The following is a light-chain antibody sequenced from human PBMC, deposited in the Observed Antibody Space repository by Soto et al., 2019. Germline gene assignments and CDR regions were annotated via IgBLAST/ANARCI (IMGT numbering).Light chain of an antibody. V-gene: IGLV1-44*01. CDR2: NNN. CDR1: SANIGGTP. J-gene: IGLJ3*02. CDR3: SAWHDRLNGPV. Sequence: QSVLTQPPSASGTPGQRVPSSCSGSSANIGGTPVNWYQQLPGTAPKLLIYNNNQRPSGVTDRFSGSKSGTSDSLASSGLQYEDEADYYCSAWHDRLNGPVFGGGTKLTVL.